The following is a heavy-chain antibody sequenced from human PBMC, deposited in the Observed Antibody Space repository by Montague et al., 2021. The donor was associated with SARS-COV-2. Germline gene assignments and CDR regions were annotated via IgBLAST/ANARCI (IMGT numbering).Heavy chain of an antibody. V-gene: IGHV6-1*01. CDR2: TYYRSKWYN. Sequence: CAISGDSVSSNRATSDWIRQSPGRGLELLGRTYYRSKWYNDYAVSLEXRITINPDTSKNQFSLQLKSVTPEDTAVYYCLRGYCGGGSCYVFDYWGQGTLVTVSS. CDR1: GDSVSSNRAT. J-gene: IGHJ4*02. CDR3: LRGYCGGGSCYVFDY. D-gene: IGHD2-15*01.